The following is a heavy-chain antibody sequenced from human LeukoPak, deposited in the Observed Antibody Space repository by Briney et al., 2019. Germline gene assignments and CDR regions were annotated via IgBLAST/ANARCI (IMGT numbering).Heavy chain of an antibody. Sequence: PSETLSLTCTVSGGAISSGDYYWSWIRQPPGKGLKWIGYIYYSGSTYYNPSLKSRVTISVDTSKNQFSLKLNSMTAEDTAVYYCARDRHSSYIDYWGQGTLVTVSS. D-gene: IGHD1-26*01. CDR2: IYYSGST. V-gene: IGHV4-30-4*01. CDR1: GGAISSGDYY. J-gene: IGHJ4*02. CDR3: ARDRHSSYIDY.